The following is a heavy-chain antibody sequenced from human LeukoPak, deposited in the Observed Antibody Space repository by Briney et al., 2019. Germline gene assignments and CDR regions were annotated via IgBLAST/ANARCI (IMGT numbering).Heavy chain of an antibody. Sequence: PGGSLRLSCAASGFTFSSYAMSWVRQAPGKGLEWVSAISGSGGSTYYADSVKGRFTISRDNSKNTLYLQMNSLRAEDTAVYYCAKDPSHWVGNYYVDYWGQGTLVTVSS. J-gene: IGHJ4*02. V-gene: IGHV3-23*01. CDR3: AKDPSHWVGNYYVDY. D-gene: IGHD7-27*01. CDR1: GFTFSSYA. CDR2: ISGSGGST.